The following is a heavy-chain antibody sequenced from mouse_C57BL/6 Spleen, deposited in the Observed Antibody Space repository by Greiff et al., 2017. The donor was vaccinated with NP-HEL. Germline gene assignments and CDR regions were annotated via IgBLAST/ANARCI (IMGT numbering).Heavy chain of an antibody. J-gene: IGHJ3*01. CDR3: ARSGDYDSWFAY. CDR1: GYTFTTYP. D-gene: IGHD2-4*01. Sequence: QVQLKESGAELVKPGASVKMSCKASGYTFTTYPIEWMKQNHGKSLEWIGNFHPYNDDTKYNEKFKGKATLTVEKSSSTVYLELSRLTSDDSAVYYCARSGDYDSWFAYWGQGTLVTVSA. V-gene: IGHV1-47*01. CDR2: FHPYNDDT.